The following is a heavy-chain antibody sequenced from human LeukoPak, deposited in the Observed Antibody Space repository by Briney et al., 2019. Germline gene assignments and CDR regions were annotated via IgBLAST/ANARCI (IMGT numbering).Heavy chain of an antibody. Sequence: GGSLRLSCAASGFTFSSYAMSWVRQAPGKGLKWVSAISGSGGSTYYADSVKGRFTISRDNSKNTLYLQMNSLRAEDTAVYYCANVINGGPPFDYWGQGTLVTVSS. CDR3: ANVINGGPPFDY. CDR1: GFTFSSYA. D-gene: IGHD7-27*01. CDR2: ISGSGGST. V-gene: IGHV3-23*01. J-gene: IGHJ4*02.